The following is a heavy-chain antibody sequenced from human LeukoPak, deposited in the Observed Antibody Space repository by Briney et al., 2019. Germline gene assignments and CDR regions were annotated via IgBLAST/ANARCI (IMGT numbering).Heavy chain of an antibody. J-gene: IGHJ4*02. Sequence: PGRSLRLSCAASGFTFSTYAMSWVRQAPGKGLDWVSTISGSGTDSYYADSVKGRFIISRDNTKDTLYLQVNSLRAEDTAIYYCAKINSGGGGWYNFDYWGQGTLVTVSS. V-gene: IGHV3-23*01. CDR2: ISGSGTDS. CDR3: AKINSGGGGWYNFDY. D-gene: IGHD2-15*01. CDR1: GFTFSTYA.